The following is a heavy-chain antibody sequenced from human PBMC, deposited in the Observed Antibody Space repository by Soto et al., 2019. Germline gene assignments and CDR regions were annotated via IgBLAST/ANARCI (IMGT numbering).Heavy chain of an antibody. CDR3: VRDSGWAFDI. Sequence: EVQLVESGGDLVQPGQSLRLSCAASGFSFSSYSMNWVRQAPGKGLEWISYLSSSKTYIWYADSVKCRFTISRDNAKNSLSLQMNSLRDEDTAVYYCVRDSGWAFDIWGLGTMVTVSS. J-gene: IGHJ3*02. CDR2: LSSSKTYI. D-gene: IGHD6-19*01. CDR1: GFSFSSYS. V-gene: IGHV3-48*02.